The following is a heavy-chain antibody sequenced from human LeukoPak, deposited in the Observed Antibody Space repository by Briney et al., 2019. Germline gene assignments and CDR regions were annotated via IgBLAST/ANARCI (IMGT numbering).Heavy chain of an antibody. CDR2: IYTSGST. D-gene: IGHD2-15*01. Sequence: SETLSLTCNVSGGSISTTNYYWGWIRQPAGKGLEWIGRIYTSGSTNYNPSLKSRVTISVDTSKNQFSLKLSSVTAADAAVYFCARNSCSGGSCYDNRGYFDYWGQGTLVTVSS. J-gene: IGHJ4*02. CDR3: ARNSCSGGSCYDNRGYFDY. V-gene: IGHV4-61*02. CDR1: GGSISTTNYY.